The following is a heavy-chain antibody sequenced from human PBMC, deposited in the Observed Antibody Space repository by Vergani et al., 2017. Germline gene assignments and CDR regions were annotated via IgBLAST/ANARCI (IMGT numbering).Heavy chain of an antibody. V-gene: IGHV1-69*13. CDR2: IIPIFGTA. CDR1: GGTFSSSG. Sequence: QVQLVQSGTEMKKPGSSVKVSCKASGGTFSSSGLSWVRQAPGQGLEWMGGIIPIFGTANYAQKFQGRVTITADESTSTAYMELSSLRSEDTAVYYCARGGYSSSWTFDYWGQGTLVTVSS. J-gene: IGHJ4*02. CDR3: ARGGYSSSWTFDY. D-gene: IGHD6-13*01.